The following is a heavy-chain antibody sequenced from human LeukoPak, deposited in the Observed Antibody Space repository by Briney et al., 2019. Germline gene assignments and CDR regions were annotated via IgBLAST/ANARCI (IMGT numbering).Heavy chain of an antibody. Sequence: GGSLRLSCAASGFTFSSYAMSWVRQAPGKGLEWVSAISGSGGSTYYADSVKGLFTISRDNSKKTLYLQMNSLRAEDTAVYYCAKERPYYDILTGYYIGDAFDIWGQGTMVTVSS. V-gene: IGHV3-23*01. J-gene: IGHJ3*02. CDR3: AKERPYYDILTGYYIGDAFDI. D-gene: IGHD3-9*01. CDR1: GFTFSSYA. CDR2: ISGSGGST.